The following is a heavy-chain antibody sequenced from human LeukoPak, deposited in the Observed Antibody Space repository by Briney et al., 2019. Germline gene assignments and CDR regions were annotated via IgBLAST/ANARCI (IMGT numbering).Heavy chain of an antibody. J-gene: IGHJ3*02. D-gene: IGHD3-22*01. Sequence: SETLSLTCTVSGGSVSSGSYYWSWIRQPPGKGLEWIGYIYYSGSTNYNPSLKSRVTISVDTSKNQFSLKLSSVTAADTAVYYCARRRYYYDSSGYPSPDAFDIWGQGTMVTVSS. CDR3: ARRRYYYDSSGYPSPDAFDI. CDR2: IYYSGST. CDR1: GGSVSSGSYY. V-gene: IGHV4-61*01.